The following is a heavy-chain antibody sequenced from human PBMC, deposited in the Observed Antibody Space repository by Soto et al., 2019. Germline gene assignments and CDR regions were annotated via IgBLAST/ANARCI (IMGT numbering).Heavy chain of an antibody. CDR1: GYTFTSYA. D-gene: IGHD3-10*01. CDR3: ARSPPLMVRGVITHYYYYGMDV. J-gene: IGHJ6*02. Sequence: VASVKVSCKASGYTFTSYAMHWVRQAPGQGLEWMGWINAGFGNTNYAQKFQGRVTITTDESTSTAYMELSSLRSEDTAVYYCARSPPLMVRGVITHYYYYGMDVWGQGTTVTVS. V-gene: IGHV1-3*01. CDR2: INAGFGNT.